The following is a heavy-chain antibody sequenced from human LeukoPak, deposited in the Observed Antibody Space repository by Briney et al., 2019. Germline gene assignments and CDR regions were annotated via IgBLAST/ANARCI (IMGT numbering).Heavy chain of an antibody. V-gene: IGHV3-33*06. Sequence: QPGGSLRLSCAASGFTFSSYGMHWVRQAPGKGLEWVAVIWYDGSNKYYADSVKGRFTISRDNSKNTLYLQMNSLRAEDTAVYYCAKDVRRKVGATWNYYGMDVWGQGTTVTVSS. J-gene: IGHJ6*02. CDR1: GFTFSSYG. CDR2: IWYDGSNK. D-gene: IGHD1-26*01. CDR3: AKDVRRKVGATWNYYGMDV.